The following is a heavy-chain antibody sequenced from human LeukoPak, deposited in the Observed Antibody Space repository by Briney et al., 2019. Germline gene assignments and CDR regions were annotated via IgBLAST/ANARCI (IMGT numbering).Heavy chain of an antibody. CDR2: ISYDGSNK. J-gene: IGHJ4*02. CDR1: GFTFSSYA. CDR3: ARNPHPYYYDSSGYSRYFDY. D-gene: IGHD3-22*01. Sequence: GGSLRLSCVASGFTFSSYAMHWVRQAPGKGLEWVAVISYDGSNKYYADSVKGRFTISRDNSKNTLYLQMNSLRAEDTAVYYCARNPHPYYYDSSGYSRYFDYWGQGTLVTVSS. V-gene: IGHV3-30*04.